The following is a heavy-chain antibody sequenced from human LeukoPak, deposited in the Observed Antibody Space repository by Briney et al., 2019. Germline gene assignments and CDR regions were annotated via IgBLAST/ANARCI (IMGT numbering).Heavy chain of an antibody. V-gene: IGHV4-31*03. CDR1: GGSISSGGYY. D-gene: IGHD6-13*01. Sequence: SQTLSLTCTVSGGSISSGGYYWIWIRQHPGKGLEWIGYIYYSGSTYYNPSLKSRVTISVETSKNQFSLKLSSVTTADTAVYYCARDTAAATVDYWGEGTLVTVSS. CDR2: IYYSGST. J-gene: IGHJ4*02. CDR3: ARDTAAATVDY.